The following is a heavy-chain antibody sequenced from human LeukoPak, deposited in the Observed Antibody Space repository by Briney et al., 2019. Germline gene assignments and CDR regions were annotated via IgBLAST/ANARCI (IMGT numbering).Heavy chain of an antibody. D-gene: IGHD3-10*01. CDR2: IYYSGST. Sequence: SETLSLTCTVSGGSISSSSYYWGWIRQPPGKGLEWIGSIYYSGSTYYNPSLKSRVTISVDTSKNQFSLKLSSVTAADTAVYYCARGPYYMVRGAIIKNYYYYMDVWGKGTTVTVSS. V-gene: IGHV4-39*07. CDR1: GGSISSSSYY. CDR3: ARGPYYMVRGAIIKNYYYYMDV. J-gene: IGHJ6*03.